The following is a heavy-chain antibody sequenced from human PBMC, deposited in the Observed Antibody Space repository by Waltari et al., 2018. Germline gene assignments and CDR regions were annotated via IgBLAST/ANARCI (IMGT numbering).Heavy chain of an antibody. V-gene: IGHV3-23*04. Sequence: VQLVESGGGVVQPGRSLRLSCAASGFTFSSYAMHWVRQAPGKGLEWVSAIRGSGCSTYYAAAVKGRFTISRDNSKNTLYLQMNSLRAEDTAVYYCASPILYCSGGSCSTLDYWGQGTLVTVSS. CDR2: IRGSGCST. CDR1: GFTFSSYA. CDR3: ASPILYCSGGSCSTLDY. J-gene: IGHJ4*02. D-gene: IGHD2-15*01.